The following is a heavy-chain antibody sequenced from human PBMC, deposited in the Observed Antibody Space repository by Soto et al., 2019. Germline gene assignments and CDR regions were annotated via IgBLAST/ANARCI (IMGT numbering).Heavy chain of an antibody. CDR3: ARGTWDYVSGHYNRDV. V-gene: IGHV6-1*01. CDR2: KYYRSKWYS. D-gene: IGHD3-16*01. CDR1: GDSVSSNSAA. J-gene: IGHJ6*03. Sequence: QVQLQQSGPGLVKPSQTLSLTCALSGDSVSSNSAAWNWIGQTQSRGLEWLGRKYYRSKWYSNYAKSVKSRVNDNPDTVKNQFSLQLNSVTPEDTAVYYCARGTWDYVSGHYNRDVWGKGTKVTVSS.